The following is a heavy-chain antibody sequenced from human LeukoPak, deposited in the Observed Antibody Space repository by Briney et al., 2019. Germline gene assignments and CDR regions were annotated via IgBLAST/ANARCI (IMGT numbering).Heavy chain of an antibody. V-gene: IGHV3-23*01. CDR1: GFTFSSYA. J-gene: IGHJ4*02. CDR3: ATYRQVLLPFES. CDR2: ISGSGGST. D-gene: IGHD2/OR15-2a*01. Sequence: QPGGSLRLSCAASGFTFSSYAMSWVRQAPGKGLEWVSAISGSGGSTYYADSVRGRFTISRDNSKSTLSLQMNSLRAGDTAIYYCATYRQVLLPFESWGQGTLVTVSS.